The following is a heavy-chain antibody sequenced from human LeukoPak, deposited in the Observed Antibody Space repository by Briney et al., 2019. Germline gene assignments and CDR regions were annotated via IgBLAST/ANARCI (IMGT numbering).Heavy chain of an antibody. V-gene: IGHV3-30*04. J-gene: IGHJ6*02. CDR1: GFTFSSYA. D-gene: IGHD1-1*01. CDR2: ISYDGSNK. Sequence: GRSLRLSCAASGFTFSSYAMHWVRQAPGKGLEWVAVISYDGSNKYYADSVKGRFTISRDNSKNTLYLQMNSLRAEETAVYYCARDLTRYYYYGMDVWGQGTAVTVSS. CDR3: ARDLTRYYYYGMDV.